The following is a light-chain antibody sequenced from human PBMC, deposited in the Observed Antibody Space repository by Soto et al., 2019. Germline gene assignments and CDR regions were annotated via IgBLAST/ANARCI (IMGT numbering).Light chain of an antibody. CDR2: EVS. V-gene: IGLV2-14*01. CDR3: SSYTSSSTYV. J-gene: IGLJ1*01. CDR1: SSDVGGYNY. Sequence: QSVLTQPASVSGSPGQSITISCTGTSSDVGGYNYVSWYQHHPGKAPKLMIYEVSNRPSGVSDRFSGSKSGNTASLTISGLQAEDEADYYCSSYTSSSTYVFGTATKVTX.